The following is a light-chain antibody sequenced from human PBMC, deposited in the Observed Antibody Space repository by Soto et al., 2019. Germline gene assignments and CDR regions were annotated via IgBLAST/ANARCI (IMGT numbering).Light chain of an antibody. Sequence: QSVLTQPASMSGSPGQSITISCTGTSIDIGGYNYVSWYQQLPGKVPKLIIYDVSNRPSGVSDRFSGSKSGNAASLTISGLQAEDEADYYCSSYTSTSTLYVFGTGTKLTVL. J-gene: IGLJ1*01. CDR2: DVS. CDR3: SSYTSTSTLYV. CDR1: SIDIGGYNY. V-gene: IGLV2-14*03.